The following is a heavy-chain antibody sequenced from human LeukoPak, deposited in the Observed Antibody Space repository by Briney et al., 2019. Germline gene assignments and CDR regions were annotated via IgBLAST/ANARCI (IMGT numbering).Heavy chain of an antibody. J-gene: IGHJ4*02. V-gene: IGHV3-53*01. Sequence: GGSLRLSCTVSGFTVSSNSMSWVRQAPGKGLEWVSFIYSDNTHYSDSVKGRFTISRDNSKNTLYLQMNSLRAEDTAVYYCARDLLIAAAGTGYWGQGTLVTVSS. CDR1: GFTVSSNS. D-gene: IGHD6-13*01. CDR3: ARDLLIAAAGTGY. CDR2: IYSDNT.